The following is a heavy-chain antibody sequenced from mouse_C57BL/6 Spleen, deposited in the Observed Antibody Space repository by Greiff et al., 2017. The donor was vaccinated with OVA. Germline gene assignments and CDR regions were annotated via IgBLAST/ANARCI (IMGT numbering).Heavy chain of an antibody. D-gene: IGHD1-1*01. V-gene: IGHV5-17*01. CDR3: AREFYYGSSYFDY. CDR2: ISSGSSTI. J-gene: IGHJ2*01. CDR1: GFTFSDYG. Sequence: EVKVEESGGGLVKPGGSLKLSCAASGFTFSDYGMPWVRQAPEKGLEWVAYISSGSSTIYYADTVKGRFTISRDNAKNTLFLQMTSLRSEDTAMYYCAREFYYGSSYFDYWGQGTTLTVSS.